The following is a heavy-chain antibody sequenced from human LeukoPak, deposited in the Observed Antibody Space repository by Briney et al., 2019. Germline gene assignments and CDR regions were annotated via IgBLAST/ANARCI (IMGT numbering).Heavy chain of an antibody. V-gene: IGHV3-33*01. CDR1: GFTFSSFA. CDR2: IWYDGSKK. J-gene: IGHJ4*02. CDR3: ARDQCGGDCYPRDY. Sequence: GGSLRLSCVASGFTFSSFALTWVRQAPGKGLEWVALIWYDGSKKYHADSVKGRFTISRDNSKNTLYLRMNSLRAEDTSIYYCARDQCGGDCYPRDYWGQGTLVTVSS. D-gene: IGHD2-21*02.